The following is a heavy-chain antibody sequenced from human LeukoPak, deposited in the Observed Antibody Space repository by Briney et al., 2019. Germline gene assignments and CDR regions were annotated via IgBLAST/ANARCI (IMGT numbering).Heavy chain of an antibody. Sequence: GGSLRLSCAASGFTFSSYGMHWVRQAPGKGLEWVAFIRYDGSNKYYADSVEGRFTISRDSSKNTLYLQMTSLKPEDTAVYYCTTPRGGKLLLDAFDMWGQGTMVTVSS. CDR1: GFTFSSYG. J-gene: IGHJ3*02. CDR2: IRYDGSNK. D-gene: IGHD1-26*01. CDR3: TTPRGGKLLLDAFDM. V-gene: IGHV3-30*02.